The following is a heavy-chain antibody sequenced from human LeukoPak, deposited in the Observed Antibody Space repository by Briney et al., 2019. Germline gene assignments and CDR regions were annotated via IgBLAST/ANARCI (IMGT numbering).Heavy chain of an antibody. CDR1: GFIFSNYA. CDR3: AREDTALVIAY. J-gene: IGHJ4*02. Sequence: GRSLRLSCAASGFIFSNYAMHWVRQAPGKGLEWVAIMWYDGSNKYYTDSVKGRFTISRDNSKNTLYLQMNSLRVEDTAVYYCAREDTALVIAYWGQGTLVTVSS. CDR2: MWYDGSNK. V-gene: IGHV3-33*08. D-gene: IGHD5-18*01.